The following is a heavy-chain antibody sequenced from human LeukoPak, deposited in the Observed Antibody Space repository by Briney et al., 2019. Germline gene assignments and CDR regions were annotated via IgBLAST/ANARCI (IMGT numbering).Heavy chain of an antibody. D-gene: IGHD6-19*01. Sequence: PGGSLRLSCAASGLSFSSYAMSWVRQAQGEGLEWVSAVSGTSTNTYYSDSVKGRFTISRDNSQNTLYLQMNNLEGGDTAVYYCAKGAAVAGTLYFQHWGQGTLVTVSS. CDR1: GLSFSSYA. CDR2: VSGTSTNT. J-gene: IGHJ1*01. V-gene: IGHV3-23*01. CDR3: AKGAAVAGTLYFQH.